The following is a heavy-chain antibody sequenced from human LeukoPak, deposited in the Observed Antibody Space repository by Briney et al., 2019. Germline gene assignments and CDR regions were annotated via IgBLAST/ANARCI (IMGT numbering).Heavy chain of an antibody. Sequence: SVKVSCKASGYTFTGYYMHWVRQAPGQGLEWTGGIIPIFGTANYAQKFQGRVTITADESTSTAYMELSSLRSEDTAVYYCARGPLDIEWELLPAFDIWGQGTMVTVSS. CDR1: GYTFTGYY. J-gene: IGHJ3*02. CDR3: ARGPLDIEWELLPAFDI. CDR2: IIPIFGTA. D-gene: IGHD1-26*01. V-gene: IGHV1-69*13.